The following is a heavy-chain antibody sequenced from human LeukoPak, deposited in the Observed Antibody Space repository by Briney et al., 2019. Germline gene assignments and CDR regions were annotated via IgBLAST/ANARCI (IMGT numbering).Heavy chain of an antibody. CDR2: IYYTGST. D-gene: IGHD3-22*01. J-gene: IGHJ5*02. V-gene: IGHV4-59*01. CDR3: ARASGGYFNNWFDP. Sequence: KPSETLSLTCTVSGGSLSTYYWSWLRQPPGKGLDWLGYIYYTGSTYYHPSLKSRVTISVDTSRNQFSLRLSSVTAADTAVYYCARASGGYFNNWFDPWGQGTLVTVSS. CDR1: GGSLSTYY.